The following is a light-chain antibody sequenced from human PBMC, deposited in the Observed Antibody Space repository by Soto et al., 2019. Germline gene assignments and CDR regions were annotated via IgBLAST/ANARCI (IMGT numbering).Light chain of an antibody. V-gene: IGKV3-15*01. Sequence: EIVMTQSPVTLSVGPAERATFSCTARQSVNHNVAWYQQKPGHTPRLLIYSASSGATGTPARFSGSGSGSDFTLTISSLQSEDFAVYYCQQYNNWPPITFG. CDR3: QQYNNWPPIT. CDR2: SAS. CDR1: QSVNHN. J-gene: IGKJ5*01.